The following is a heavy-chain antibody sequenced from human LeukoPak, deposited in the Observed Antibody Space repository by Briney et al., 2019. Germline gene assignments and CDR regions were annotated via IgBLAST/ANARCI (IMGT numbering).Heavy chain of an antibody. V-gene: IGHV3-30-3*01. CDR2: ISYDGSNK. CDR1: GFTFSSYA. J-gene: IGHJ6*02. Sequence: GGSLRLSCAASGFTFSSYAMHWVRQAPGKGLEWVAVISYDGSNKYYADSVKGRFTISRDNSKNTLYLQMNSLRAEDTAVYYCAKVVGGLDYYYYGMDVWGQGTTVTVSS. CDR3: AKVVGGLDYYYYGMDV.